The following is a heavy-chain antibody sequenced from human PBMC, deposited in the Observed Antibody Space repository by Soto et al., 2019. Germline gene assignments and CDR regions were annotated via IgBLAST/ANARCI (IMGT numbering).Heavy chain of an antibody. CDR2: ISGSGGST. CDR1: GFTFSSYA. V-gene: IGHV3-23*01. D-gene: IGHD3-22*01. Sequence: GGSQRLSCAASGFTFSSYAMSWVRQAPGKGLEWVSAISGSGGSTYYADSVKGRFTISRDNSKNTLYLQMNSLRAEDTAVYYCAKDRSTYYYDSSGPEYYFDYWGQGTLVTVSS. CDR3: AKDRSTYYYDSSGPEYYFDY. J-gene: IGHJ4*02.